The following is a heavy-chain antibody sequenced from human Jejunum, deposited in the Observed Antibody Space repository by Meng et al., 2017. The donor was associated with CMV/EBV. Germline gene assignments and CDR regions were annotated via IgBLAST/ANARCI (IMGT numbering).Heavy chain of an antibody. J-gene: IGHJ6*02. CDR1: SISGGAD. V-gene: IGHV4-38-2*02. CDR2: VFHTGGT. Sequence: SISGGADGGWIRQAPGKVLGWIGTVFHTGGTYYNPSLKSRVTISVDTSKNQFSLKLRFVTAADTAVYYCARVSWNDGSDYHGMDVWGQGTTVTVSS. D-gene: IGHD1-1*01. CDR3: ARVSWNDGSDYHGMDV.